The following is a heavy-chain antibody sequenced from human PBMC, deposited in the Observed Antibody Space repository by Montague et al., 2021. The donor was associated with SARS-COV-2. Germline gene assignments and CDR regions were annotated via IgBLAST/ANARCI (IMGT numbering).Heavy chain of an antibody. CDR1: SDSVSNGDHY. CDR3: ARLISMSRGTIRHYMWFDP. D-gene: IGHD3-10*01. Sequence: SETLSLTCTVSSDSVSNGDHYWGWIRQPPGKGLEWLGVFYYGGYTYYNPSLKGRVTISIDTSKNQFSLTLTSVTAADTAAYHCARLISMSRGTIRHYMWFDPWGRGTLVTVSS. V-gene: IGHV4-39*07. CDR2: FYYGGYT. J-gene: IGHJ5*02.